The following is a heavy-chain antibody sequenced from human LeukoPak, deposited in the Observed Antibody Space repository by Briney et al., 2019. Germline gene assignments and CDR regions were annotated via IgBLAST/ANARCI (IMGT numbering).Heavy chain of an antibody. CDR1: GFTVSSNY. V-gene: IGHV3-66*01. CDR3: ARDPKYYDILTGYCD. J-gene: IGHJ4*02. CDR2: IYSGGST. D-gene: IGHD3-9*01. Sequence: GGSLRLSCAASGFTVSSNYMSWVRQAPGKGLEWVSVIYSGGSTYYADSVKGRFTISRDNSKNTLYLQMNSLRAEDTAVYYCARDPKYYDILTGYCDWGQGTLVTVSS.